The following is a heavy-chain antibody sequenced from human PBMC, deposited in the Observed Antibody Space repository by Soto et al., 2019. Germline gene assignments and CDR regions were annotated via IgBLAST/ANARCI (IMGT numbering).Heavy chain of an antibody. D-gene: IGHD3-3*01. CDR3: ANRLTTRYYYGMDV. V-gene: IGHV1-69*13. CDR1: GGTFSSYA. J-gene: IGHJ6*02. Sequence: GASVKVSCKASGGTFSSYAISWVRQAPGQGLEWMGGIIPIFGTANYAQKFQGRVTITADESTSTAYMELSSLRSEDTAVYYCANRLTTRYYYGMDVWGQGTTVTVSS. CDR2: IIPIFGTA.